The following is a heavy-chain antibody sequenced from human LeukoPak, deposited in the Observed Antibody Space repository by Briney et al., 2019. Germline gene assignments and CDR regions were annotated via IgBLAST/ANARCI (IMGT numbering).Heavy chain of an antibody. J-gene: IGHJ4*02. CDR3: ARAKPKNMVRGLIMRRESRYYFDY. CDR2: IRYDGSNK. Sequence: GGSLRLSCAASGFTFSSYGMHWVRQAPGKGLEWVAFIRYDGSNKYYADSVKGRFTISRDNSKSTLYIQMNSLRAEDTAVYYCARAKPKNMVRGLIMRRESRYYFDYWGQGTLVTASS. V-gene: IGHV3-30*02. D-gene: IGHD3-10*01. CDR1: GFTFSSYG.